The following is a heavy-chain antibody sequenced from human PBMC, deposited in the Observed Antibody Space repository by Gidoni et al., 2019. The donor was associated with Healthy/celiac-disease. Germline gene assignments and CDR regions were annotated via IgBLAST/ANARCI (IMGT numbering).Heavy chain of an antibody. J-gene: IGHJ5*02. V-gene: IGHV1-69*01. D-gene: IGHD5-12*01. Sequence: QVQLVQSGAERKKPGSSVKVSCKASGATFRSHAISWVRQAPGHGLELLGGFIPVFCTASSDANFQGRVTITADESTSTAYMELSSLRSEDTAVYYCARGPYSGYDWGDNWFDPWGLGTLVTVSS. CDR3: ARGPYSGYDWGDNWFDP. CDR1: GATFRSHA. CDR2: FIPVFCTA.